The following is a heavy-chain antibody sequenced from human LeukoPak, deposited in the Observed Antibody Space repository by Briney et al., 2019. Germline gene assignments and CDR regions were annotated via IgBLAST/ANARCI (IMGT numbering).Heavy chain of an antibody. D-gene: IGHD6-13*01. J-gene: IGHJ4*02. CDR2: INPNSGGT. Sequence: ASVKVSCKASGYTFTGYYMHWVRQAPGQGLEWMGWINPNSGGTNYAQKFQGRVTMTRDTSISTAYMELSRLRSDDTAVYYCARADSSSWLFDYWGQGTLVTVSS. CDR1: GYTFTGYY. CDR3: ARADSSSWLFDY. V-gene: IGHV1-2*02.